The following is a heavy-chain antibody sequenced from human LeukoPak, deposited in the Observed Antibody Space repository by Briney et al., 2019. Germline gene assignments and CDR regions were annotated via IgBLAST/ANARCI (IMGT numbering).Heavy chain of an antibody. D-gene: IGHD6-19*01. CDR2: VYHSGSA. V-gene: IGHV4-34*01. J-gene: IGHJ1*01. CDR3: ARDTSSGWPGRFQH. Sequence: SETLSLTCGVSDGSLIGDYWSSIRGSPGMGLEWIGQVYHSGSANYNPSIRSRVPISLDPSQKPFSLKLTYVPATDTAVYYCARDTSSGWPGRFQHWGKGPLVTVSS. CDR1: DGSLIGDY.